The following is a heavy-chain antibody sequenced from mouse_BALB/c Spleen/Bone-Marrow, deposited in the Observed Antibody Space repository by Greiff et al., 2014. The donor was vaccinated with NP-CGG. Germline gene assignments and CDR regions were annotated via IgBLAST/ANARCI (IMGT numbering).Heavy chain of an antibody. CDR2: IDTSDSYT. Sequence: QVQLKQSGAELVMPGASVKMSCKASGYTFTDYWMHWVKQRPGQGLEWIEAIDTSDSYTSYNQKFKGKATLTVDESSSTAYMQLSSLTSEDSAVYYCARGDWDDAYWGQGTLVTVSA. J-gene: IGHJ3*01. V-gene: IGHV1-69*01. CDR1: GYTFTDYW. CDR3: ARGDWDDAY. D-gene: IGHD4-1*01.